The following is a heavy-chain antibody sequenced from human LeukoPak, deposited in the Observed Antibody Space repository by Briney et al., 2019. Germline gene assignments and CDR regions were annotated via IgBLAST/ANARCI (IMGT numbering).Heavy chain of an antibody. CDR3: ARLRRRALSSVEY. CDR2: IDPSDSYI. Sequence: GESLKISCKGSGYSFTSYWINWVRQMPGKGLEWMGRIDPSDSYINYSPSLQGHVTISADKSISTAYLLWSSLKASDTAMYYCARLRRRALSSVEYWGQGTLVTVSS. J-gene: IGHJ4*02. D-gene: IGHD3-10*01. CDR1: GYSFTSYW. V-gene: IGHV5-10-1*01.